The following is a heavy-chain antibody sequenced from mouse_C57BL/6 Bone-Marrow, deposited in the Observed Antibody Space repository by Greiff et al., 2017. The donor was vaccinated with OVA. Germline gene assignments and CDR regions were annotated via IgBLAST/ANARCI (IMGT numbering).Heavy chain of an antibody. CDR2: IHPSASDT. V-gene: IGHV1-74*01. CDR1: GYTFTSYW. J-gene: IGHJ1*03. D-gene: IGHD1-1*01. Sequence: VQLQQPGAELVQPGASVKVSCKASGYTFTSYWMHWVKQRPGPGLEWIGRIHPSASDTNYNQKFTGKATLPVDNSSSTASMQLRRLTSEDSAVYYCANDDGRDLYFYVWGTGATVTVAS. CDR3: ANDDGRDLYFYV.